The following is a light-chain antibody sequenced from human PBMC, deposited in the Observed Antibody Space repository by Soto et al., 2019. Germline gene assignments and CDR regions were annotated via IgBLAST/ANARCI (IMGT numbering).Light chain of an antibody. CDR2: DVT. J-gene: IGLJ1*01. CDR1: SSDVGGYNY. V-gene: IGLV2-11*01. Sequence: QSALTQPRSVSGSPGQSVTISCTGTSSDVGGYNYVSWYQQHPGKAPKLMIYDVTKRPSGVPDRFSGFKSGNTASLTISVLQAEDEADYSCCSHAGTYIYVFGSGNKVTVL. CDR3: CSHAGTYIYV.